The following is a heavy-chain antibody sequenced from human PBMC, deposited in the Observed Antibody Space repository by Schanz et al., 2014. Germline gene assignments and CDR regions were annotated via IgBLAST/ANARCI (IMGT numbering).Heavy chain of an antibody. CDR2: ISGSSENT. J-gene: IGHJ5*01. Sequence: EVQLLESGGGLVQPGGSLRLSCVASGFTFFGSFAMSWVRQAPGKGLEWVATISGSSENTYYADSVKGRFIVSRDNSKNTLYLEMNRLRVDDTAVYYCSKDKQGSRSDDSWGQGTLVTVSS. D-gene: IGHD2-15*01. CDR1: GFTFFGSFA. V-gene: IGHV3-23*01. CDR3: SKDKQGSRSDDS.